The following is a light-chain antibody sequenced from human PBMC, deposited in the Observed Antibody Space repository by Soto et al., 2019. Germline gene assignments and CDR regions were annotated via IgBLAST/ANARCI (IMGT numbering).Light chain of an antibody. CDR1: QRINNN. V-gene: IGKV3-15*01. CDR3: QQYYNWPPAGYT. J-gene: IGKJ2*01. CDR2: GAS. Sequence: EIVMTQSPATLSVSPGERATLSCRASQRINNNLAWYQQKPGQAPRLLIYGASTRATGVPARFSGSGSGTAFTLTIRSLQSEDFAVYYCQQYYNWPPAGYTFGLGTKLEIK.